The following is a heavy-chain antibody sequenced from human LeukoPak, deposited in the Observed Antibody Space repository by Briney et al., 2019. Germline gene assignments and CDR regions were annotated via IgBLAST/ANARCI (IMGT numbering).Heavy chain of an antibody. D-gene: IGHD6-19*01. CDR3: ARRLEYSSGWYGHDAFDI. Sequence: PSETLSLTCAVSGYSIGSGYYWGWIRQPPGKGLEWIGSIYHSGSTYYNPSLKSRVTISVDTSKNQFSLKLSSVTAADTAVYYCARRLEYSSGWYGHDAFDIWGQGTMVTVSS. CDR2: IYHSGST. J-gene: IGHJ3*02. V-gene: IGHV4-38-2*01. CDR1: GYSIGSGYY.